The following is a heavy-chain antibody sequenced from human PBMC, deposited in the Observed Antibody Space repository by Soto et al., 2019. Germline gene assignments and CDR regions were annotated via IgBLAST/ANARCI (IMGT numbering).Heavy chain of an antibody. J-gene: IGHJ4*02. Sequence: PGGSLRLSCAASGFIFSTYSMHWVRQAPGKGLVWVSNINKDGSSTTYADSVKGRFTISRDNAKNTLYLQMNSLRAGDTAVYYCARDDYLDYSNYWGQGRMVTV. D-gene: IGHD4-4*01. V-gene: IGHV3-74*01. CDR2: INKDGSST. CDR3: ARDDYLDYSNY. CDR1: GFIFSTYS.